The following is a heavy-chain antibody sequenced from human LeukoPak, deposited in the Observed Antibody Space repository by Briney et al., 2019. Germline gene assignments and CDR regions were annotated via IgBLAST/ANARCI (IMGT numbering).Heavy chain of an antibody. CDR1: GGSISSYS. Sequence: SETLSLTCTVSGGSISSYSWSWIRQPAGEGLEWIGRIFTSGNTNYNPSLKSRVTMSVDTSKNQFSLKLSPVTAADTAVYYCARDIVVVTAVPTNAFDIWGQGTMVTVSS. CDR2: IFTSGNT. D-gene: IGHD2-21*02. CDR3: ARDIVVVTAVPTNAFDI. V-gene: IGHV4-4*07. J-gene: IGHJ3*02.